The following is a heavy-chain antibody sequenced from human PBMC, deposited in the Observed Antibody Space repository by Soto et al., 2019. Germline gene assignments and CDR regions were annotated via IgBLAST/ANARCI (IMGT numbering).Heavy chain of an antibody. Sequence: EVQLVESGGGLVQPGRSLRLSCAASGFTFDDYAMHWVRQAPGKGLEWVSGISWNSGSIGYADSVKGRFTISRDNAKNSLYLQMNSLRAEDTALYYCAKAVVATIHDDFDIWGQGTMVTVSS. CDR3: AKAVVATIHDDFDI. D-gene: IGHD5-12*01. CDR2: ISWNSGSI. J-gene: IGHJ3*02. CDR1: GFTFDDYA. V-gene: IGHV3-9*01.